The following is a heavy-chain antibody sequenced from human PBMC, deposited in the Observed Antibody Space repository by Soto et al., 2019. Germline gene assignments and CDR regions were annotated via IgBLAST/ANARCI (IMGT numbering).Heavy chain of an antibody. V-gene: IGHV4-31*03. Sequence: SETLSLTCTVSGGSISSGGYYWSWIRQHPGKGLEWIGYIYYSGSTYYNPSLKSRVTISVDTSKNQFSLKLSSVTAADTAVYYCASSVAPAAIVDYWGQGTLVTVSS. CDR2: IYYSGST. CDR1: GGSISSGGYY. D-gene: IGHD2-2*01. CDR3: ASSVAPAAIVDY. J-gene: IGHJ4*02.